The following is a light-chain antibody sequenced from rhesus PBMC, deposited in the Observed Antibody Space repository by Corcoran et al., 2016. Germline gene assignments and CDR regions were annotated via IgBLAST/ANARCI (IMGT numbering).Light chain of an antibody. CDR1: QGISSW. CDR2: KAS. CDR3: QQYSSRLT. Sequence: DIQMTQSPSSLSASVGDTVTITCRASQGISSWLAWYQQKPGKAPKLLIDKASNLQSGVSSRFSGSGSGTDFTLPISSLQSEYFATYYCQQYSSRLTFGGGTKVELK. V-gene: IGKV1-22*01. J-gene: IGKJ4*01.